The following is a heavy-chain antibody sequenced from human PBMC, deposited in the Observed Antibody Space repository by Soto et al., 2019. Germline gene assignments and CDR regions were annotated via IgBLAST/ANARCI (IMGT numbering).Heavy chain of an antibody. D-gene: IGHD2-2*02. CDR2: IYYSGST. J-gene: IGHJ5*02. Sequence: SETLSLTCTVSGGSISRSTYYWGWIRQPPGKGLEWIGSIYYSGSTYYRPSLKSRVTISVDTSKNQFSLKLSSVTAADTAVYYCARQVPAAIRLGWFDPWGQGTPVTVSS. CDR3: ARQVPAAIRLGWFDP. V-gene: IGHV4-39*01. CDR1: GGSISRSTYY.